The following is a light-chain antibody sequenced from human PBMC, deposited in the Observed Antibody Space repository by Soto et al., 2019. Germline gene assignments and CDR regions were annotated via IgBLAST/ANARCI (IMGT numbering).Light chain of an antibody. CDR2: GAS. Sequence: IVLTQAPFTLSLSPGERATLSCRASQTVSSNYLAWCQQRPGHAPRLLIYGASTRAAGIPDRFSGSGSGTDFTLTITRLEPEDSAVYFCQQYTGPPTTFGQGTRLEI. J-gene: IGKJ5*01. CDR1: QTVSSNY. V-gene: IGKV3-20*01. CDR3: QQYTGPPTT.